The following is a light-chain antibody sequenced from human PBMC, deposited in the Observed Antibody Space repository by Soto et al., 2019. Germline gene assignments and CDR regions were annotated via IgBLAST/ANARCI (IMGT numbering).Light chain of an antibody. CDR3: QQLNTYPIT. CDR2: GAY. Sequence: DIQLTQSPSFLSASVGDRVTITCRASQGISSFLAWYQQKPPKAPELLIYGAYTLQSGVQSRFSGSGSGTEFTLTIRSLQPEDFATYYCQQLNTYPITFAQGTRLEIK. J-gene: IGKJ5*01. V-gene: IGKV1-9*01. CDR1: QGISSF.